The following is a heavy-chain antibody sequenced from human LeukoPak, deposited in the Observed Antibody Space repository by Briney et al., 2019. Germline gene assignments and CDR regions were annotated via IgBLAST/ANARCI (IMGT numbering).Heavy chain of an antibody. V-gene: IGHV1-2*02. D-gene: IGHD6-19*01. Sequence: ASVKVSCKASGYTFTGYYMHWVRQAPGQGLEWMGWINPNSGGTNYAQKFQGRVTMTRDTSISTAYMELSRLRSDDTAVYYCARETISSGRPYNWFDPWGQGTLVTVSS. CDR1: GYTFTGYY. CDR3: ARETISSGRPYNWFDP. CDR2: INPNSGGT. J-gene: IGHJ5*02.